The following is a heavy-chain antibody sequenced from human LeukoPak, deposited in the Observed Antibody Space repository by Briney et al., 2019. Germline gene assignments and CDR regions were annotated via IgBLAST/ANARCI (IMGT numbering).Heavy chain of an antibody. V-gene: IGHV4-4*02. D-gene: IGHD6-13*01. CDR3: ARSGGSSWYGLVY. CDR2: IHHSGST. Sequence: SGTLSLTCAVSGGSISSSNWWSWVRQPPGKGLEWIGEIHHSGSTNYNPSLKSRVTISVDKSKNQFSLKLSSVTAADTAVYYCARSGGSSWYGLVYWGQGTLVTVSS. J-gene: IGHJ4*02. CDR1: GGSISSSNW.